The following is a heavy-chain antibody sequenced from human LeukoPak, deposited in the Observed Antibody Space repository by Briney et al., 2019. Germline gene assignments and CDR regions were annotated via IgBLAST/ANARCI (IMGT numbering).Heavy chain of an antibody. V-gene: IGHV3-23*01. Sequence: GGSLRLSCAASGFTFATYAMGWVRQSPGEGLEWVSTISETGGGTHYANSVRGRFTISRDNSKNTLYLQMNNLRAEDTAIYYCDASDFWGQGTLVTVSS. CDR2: ISETGGGT. J-gene: IGHJ4*02. CDR3: DASDF. CDR1: GFTFATYA.